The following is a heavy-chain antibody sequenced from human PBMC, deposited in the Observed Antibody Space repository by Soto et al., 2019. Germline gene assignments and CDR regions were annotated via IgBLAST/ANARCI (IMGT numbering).Heavy chain of an antibody. CDR3: ARLRVGVNWYFDL. Sequence: EVQLVESGGGLVKPGGSLRVSCAASGFTFSNYSMNWVRQAPGKGLEWVSSISSTSKYIYYADSVKGRFTISRDNAKKSLYLQMNSLRAEDTAVYYCARLRVGVNWYFDLWGRGTLVTVSS. V-gene: IGHV3-21*01. CDR1: GFTFSNYS. J-gene: IGHJ2*01. D-gene: IGHD1-26*01. CDR2: ISSTSKYI.